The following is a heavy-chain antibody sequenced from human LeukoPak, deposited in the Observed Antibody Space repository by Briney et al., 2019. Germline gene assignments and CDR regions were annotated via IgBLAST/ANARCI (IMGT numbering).Heavy chain of an antibody. D-gene: IGHD3-16*01. V-gene: IGHV3-74*01. Sequence: GGSLRLSCAASGFTFSSDWMHWVRQAPGKGLVCVSYINGDGSSTNYADSVRGRFTISRDNAKKALYLQMNSLRDEDTAVYYCVRGLDSWGPGTLVTVSS. CDR2: INGDGSST. CDR3: VRGLDS. CDR1: GFTFSSDW. J-gene: IGHJ5*01.